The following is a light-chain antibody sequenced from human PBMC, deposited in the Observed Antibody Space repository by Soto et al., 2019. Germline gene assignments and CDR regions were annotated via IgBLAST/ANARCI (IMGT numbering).Light chain of an antibody. Sequence: IVITQSPVTLCVSPGERASLSCRSSQNIVTNLAWYQQISGQAPKLVIYDASTRATDIPARFSGSSFGTDFILTISSLQSADFAVYCCQQYNNGPPRLTFGGGTKVDIK. CDR1: QNIVTN. J-gene: IGKJ4*01. V-gene: IGKV3-15*01. CDR2: DAS. CDR3: QQYNNGPPRLT.